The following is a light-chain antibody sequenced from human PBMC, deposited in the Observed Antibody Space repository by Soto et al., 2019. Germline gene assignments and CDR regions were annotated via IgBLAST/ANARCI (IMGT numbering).Light chain of an antibody. CDR1: QSLLHPNGKYY. CDR2: LGS. Sequence: IVMTQSPISLPVTPGETASISCRSSQSLLHPNGKYYLDWYLQKPGQSPQLLIYLGSIRASGVPDRFSGRGSGADFTLLISRVEAEDVGVYFCMQALQARTFGQGTKLEIK. CDR3: MQALQART. V-gene: IGKV2-28*01. J-gene: IGKJ2*01.